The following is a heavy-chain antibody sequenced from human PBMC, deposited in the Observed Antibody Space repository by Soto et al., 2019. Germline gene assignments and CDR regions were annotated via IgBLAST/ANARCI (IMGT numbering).Heavy chain of an antibody. CDR2: ISWNSGRI. V-gene: IGHV3-9*01. D-gene: IGHD1-26*01. Sequence: PGGSLRLSCAASGFTFDDYAMHWVRQVPGKGLEWVSGISWNSGRISYADSVKGRFTISRDNAKNSLYLQMNGLRSEDTAFYYCAKDKVGAPQFYGMDIWGHGTTVTVSS. J-gene: IGHJ6*02. CDR1: GFTFDDYA. CDR3: AKDKVGAPQFYGMDI.